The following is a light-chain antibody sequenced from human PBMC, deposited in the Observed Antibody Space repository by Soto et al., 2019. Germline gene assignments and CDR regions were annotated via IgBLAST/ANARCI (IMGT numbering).Light chain of an antibody. CDR2: LGS. CDR3: MQPLQSWT. J-gene: IGKJ1*01. CDR1: QSLLHSNGYNY. V-gene: IGKV2-28*01. Sequence: DIVMPQSPLSLTVTPGEPASISCRSSQSLLHSNGYNYLDWYLQKPGQSPQLLIYLGSNRASGVPDRFSGSGSGTDFTLKISRVEAEDVGVYYCMQPLQSWTFGQGTKVDSK.